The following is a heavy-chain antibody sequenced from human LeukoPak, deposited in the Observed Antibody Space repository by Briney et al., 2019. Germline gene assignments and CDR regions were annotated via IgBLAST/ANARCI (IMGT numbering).Heavy chain of an antibody. CDR3: ARGVAGTAYYFDY. J-gene: IGHJ4*02. Sequence: ASVKVSCRASGYAFTGYYMHWVRQAPGQGLEWMGWINPNSGGTNYAQKFQGWVTMTRDTSISTAYMELSRLRSDDTAVYYCARGVAGTAYYFDYWGQRTLVTVSS. D-gene: IGHD6-19*01. CDR2: INPNSGGT. CDR1: GYAFTGYY. V-gene: IGHV1-2*04.